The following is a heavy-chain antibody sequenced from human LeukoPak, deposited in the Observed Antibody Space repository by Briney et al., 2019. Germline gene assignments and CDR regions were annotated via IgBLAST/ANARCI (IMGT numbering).Heavy chain of an antibody. CDR2: MNPNSGNT. Sequence: ASVKVSCKASGYTFTSYTFTSYDINWVRQATGQGLEWMGWMNPNSGNTGYAQKFQGRVTMTRNTSISTAYMELSSLRSEDTAVYYCARGLIQLWSTTPPGPWGQGTLVTVSS. D-gene: IGHD5-18*01. CDR3: ARGLIQLWSTTPPGP. CDR1: GYTFTSYTFTSYD. V-gene: IGHV1-8*01. J-gene: IGHJ5*02.